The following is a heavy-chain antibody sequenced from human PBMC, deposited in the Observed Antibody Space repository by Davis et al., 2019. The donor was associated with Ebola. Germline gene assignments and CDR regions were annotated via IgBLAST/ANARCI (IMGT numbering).Heavy chain of an antibody. CDR3: VGYCSGDHCYSLH. V-gene: IGHV3-53*01. CDR1: DFSVSSNY. D-gene: IGHD2-15*01. J-gene: IGHJ4*02. Sequence: GESLKISCAASDFSVSSNYMSWVRQAPGKGLEWVSVIYSGHSTFYADSAKGRFTISRDNSKNTLYLQMNSLRAEDTAVYYCVGYCSGDHCYSLHWGQGILVTVSS. CDR2: IYSGHST.